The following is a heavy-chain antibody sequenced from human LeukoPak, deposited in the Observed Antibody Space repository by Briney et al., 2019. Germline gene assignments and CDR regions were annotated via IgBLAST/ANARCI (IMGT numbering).Heavy chain of an antibody. D-gene: IGHD3-3*01. J-gene: IGHJ6*02. CDR3: ARRGITISGVLVYHYSGLDV. V-gene: IGHV3-7*02. CDR2: IKDDGSEK. Sequence: GGSLRLSCTASGFTFSSYSMNWVRQAPGKGLEWVASIKDDGSEKHFLDSVNGRFAISRDTAKNSLYLQMSSLRAEDTAVYYCARRGITISGVLVYHYSGLDVWGQGTTVPSP. CDR1: GFTFSSYS.